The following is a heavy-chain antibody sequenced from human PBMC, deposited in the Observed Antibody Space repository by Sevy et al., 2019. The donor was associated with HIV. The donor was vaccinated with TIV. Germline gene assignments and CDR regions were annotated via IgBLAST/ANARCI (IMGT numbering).Heavy chain of an antibody. D-gene: IGHD3-22*01. CDR1: GFTFSSYT. CDR2: INPDGSIT. CDR3: AKAGYYYDSSGYNWFDP. Sequence: GGSLRLSCAVSGFTFSSYTMNWVRQAPGKGLEWVSRINPDGSITSYADAVKGRFTISRDNAKNTLYLQMNSLRAEDTAVYYCAKAGYYYDSSGYNWFDPWGQGTLVTVSS. V-gene: IGHV3-74*01. J-gene: IGHJ5*02.